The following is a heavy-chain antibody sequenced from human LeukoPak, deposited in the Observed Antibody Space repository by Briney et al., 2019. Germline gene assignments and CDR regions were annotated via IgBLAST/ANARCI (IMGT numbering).Heavy chain of an antibody. Sequence: GGSLRLSCAASGFTFSTYWITWVRQAPGKGLEWVANIKQDGSEKYYVDSVKGRFTISRDNAKNSLYLQMNRLRVEDTAVYYCARGFGSGYDFPTYYYGMDVWGQGTTVTVSS. D-gene: IGHD5-12*01. CDR1: GFTFSTYW. CDR2: IKQDGSEK. J-gene: IGHJ6*02. CDR3: ARGFGSGYDFPTYYYGMDV. V-gene: IGHV3-7*01.